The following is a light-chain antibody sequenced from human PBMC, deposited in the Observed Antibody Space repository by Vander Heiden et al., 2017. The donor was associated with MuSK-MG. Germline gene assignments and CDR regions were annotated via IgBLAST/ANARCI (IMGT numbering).Light chain of an antibody. CDR2: AAS. J-gene: IGKJ2*01. V-gene: IGKV1-8*01. CDR3: QQYCSYPQS. CDR1: QGISSY. Sequence: AIRMTQSPSPFSASTGDRVTIPCRASQGISSYLAWYQQKPGKAPKLLIYAASTLQSGVPSRFSGSGSGTDFTLTISCLQSEDFATYYCQQYCSYPQSFGQGTKLEIK.